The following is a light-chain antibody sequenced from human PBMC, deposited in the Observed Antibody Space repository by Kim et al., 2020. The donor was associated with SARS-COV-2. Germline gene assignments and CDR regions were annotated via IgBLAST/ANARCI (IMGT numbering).Light chain of an antibody. CDR1: RPNNGSNT. CDR3: AAWDDSLNGHVV. J-gene: IGLJ2*01. CDR2: NNN. Sequence: VAISCSGSRPNNGSNTVNGYQQLPGTAPNLLIYNNNQRPSGVPDRFSGSKSGTSASLAISGLQSEDEADYYCAAWDDSLNGHVVFGGGTKLTVL. V-gene: IGLV1-44*01.